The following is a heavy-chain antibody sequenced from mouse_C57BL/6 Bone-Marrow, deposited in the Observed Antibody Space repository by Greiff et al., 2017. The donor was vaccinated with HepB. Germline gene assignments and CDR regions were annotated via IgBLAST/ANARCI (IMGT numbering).Heavy chain of an antibody. Sequence: QVQLQQPGAELVKPGASVKLSCKASGYTFTSYWMQWVKQRPGQGLEWIGEIDPSDSYTNYNQKFKGKATLTVDTSSSTAYMQLSSLTSEDSAVYYCARFWVYYYGSSYFDYWGQGTLSQSPQ. D-gene: IGHD1-1*01. V-gene: IGHV1-50*01. CDR3: ARFWVYYYGSSYFDY. CDR1: GYTFTSYW. J-gene: IGHJ2*01. CDR2: IDPSDSYT.